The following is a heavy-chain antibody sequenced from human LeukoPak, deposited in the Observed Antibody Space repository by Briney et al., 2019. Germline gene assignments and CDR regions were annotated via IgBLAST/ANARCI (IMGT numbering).Heavy chain of an antibody. J-gene: IGHJ4*02. CDR1: GYSISSGYY. Sequence: SETLSLTCAVSGYSISSGYYWGWIRQSPGKGREWVGSIYHSGRTYYNPSLKSRVTMSVDTSKNQFSLKLSSVTAADTAMYYCARIRGYSFGTYLDYWGQGTLVTVSS. CDR2: IYHSGRT. D-gene: IGHD5-18*01. V-gene: IGHV4-38-2*01. CDR3: ARIRGYSFGTYLDY.